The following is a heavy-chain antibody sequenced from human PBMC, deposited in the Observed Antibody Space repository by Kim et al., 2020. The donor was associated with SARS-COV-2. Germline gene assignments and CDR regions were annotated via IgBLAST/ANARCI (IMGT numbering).Heavy chain of an antibody. V-gene: IGHV4-34*01. CDR3: ARGRIYYGSGSPFAY. Sequence: SETLSLTCAVYGGSFSGYYWSWIRQPPGKGLEWIGEINHRGSTNYNPSLNSRVTISVDTSKNQFSLKLSSVTAADTAVYYCARGRIYYGSGSPFAYWGQGTLVTVSS. CDR2: INHRGST. J-gene: IGHJ4*02. CDR1: GGSFSGYY. D-gene: IGHD3-10*01.